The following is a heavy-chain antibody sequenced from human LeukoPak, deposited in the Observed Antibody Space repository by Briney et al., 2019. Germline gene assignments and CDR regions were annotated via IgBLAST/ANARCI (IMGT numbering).Heavy chain of an antibody. V-gene: IGHV3-23*01. Sequence: GGSLRLSCAASGFTFSSYAMSWVRQAPGKGREGFSAISGSDGSTYSADSVKGRFTISRDNSKNTLYLQMNSLRAEDTAVYYCANLPASGAIDYWGQGTLVTVSS. CDR3: ANLPASGAIDY. J-gene: IGHJ4*02. D-gene: IGHD3-10*01. CDR2: ISGSDGST. CDR1: GFTFSSYA.